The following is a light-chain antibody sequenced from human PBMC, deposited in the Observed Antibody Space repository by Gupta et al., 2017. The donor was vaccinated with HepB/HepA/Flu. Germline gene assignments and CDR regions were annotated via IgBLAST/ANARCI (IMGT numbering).Light chain of an antibody. CDR2: GNS. V-gene: IGLV1-40*01. J-gene: IGLJ2*01. CDR1: SSNIGAGYD. CDR3: QSYDSSLSLV. Sequence: QSVLTLPPSVSRAQGQRVTFSRTASSSNIGAGYDVHWYQQLPGTAPKLLIYGNSNRPSGVPDRFSGSKSGTSASLAITGLQAEDEADYYCQSYDSSLSLVFGGGTKLTVL.